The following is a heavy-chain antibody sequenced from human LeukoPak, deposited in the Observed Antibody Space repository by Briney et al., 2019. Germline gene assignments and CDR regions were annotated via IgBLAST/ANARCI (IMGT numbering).Heavy chain of an antibody. Sequence: GGSLRLSCEASGFTSSGYDMHWVRQAPGKGLEWVSAICTTGDTYYSDSVRGRFTISRENAKNSLDLQMNSLRAGDTAVYYCARSPSYSSSWYALDSWGQGTLVTVSS. V-gene: IGHV3-13*01. D-gene: IGHD6-13*01. J-gene: IGHJ4*02. CDR1: GFTSSGYD. CDR3: ARSPSYSSSWYALDS. CDR2: ICTTGDT.